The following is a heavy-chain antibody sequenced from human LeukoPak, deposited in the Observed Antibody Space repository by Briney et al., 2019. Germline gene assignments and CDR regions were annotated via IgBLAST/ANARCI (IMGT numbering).Heavy chain of an antibody. J-gene: IGHJ3*02. CDR3: ARAEWELDDAFDI. D-gene: IGHD1-26*01. CDR2: IYTSGST. Sequence: SETLSLTCTVSGGSISSGSYSWNWIRQPAGKGLESIGRIYTSGSTNYNPSLKSRLTISVDTSKNQFSLKLSSVTAADTAVYYCARAEWELDDAFDIWGQGTMVTVSS. V-gene: IGHV4-61*02. CDR1: GGSISSGSYS.